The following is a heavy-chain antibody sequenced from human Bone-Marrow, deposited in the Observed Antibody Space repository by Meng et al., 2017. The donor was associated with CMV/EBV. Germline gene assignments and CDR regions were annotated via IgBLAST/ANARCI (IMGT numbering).Heavy chain of an antibody. J-gene: IGHJ4*02. CDR2: ISYDGSNK. CDR3: AREIRQRLDY. Sequence: GESLKISCAASGFTFSSYAMHWVRQAPGKGLEWVAVISYDGSNKYYADSVKGRFTISRDNSKNTLYLQMNSLRAEDAAVYYCAREIRQRLDYWGQGTLVTVSS. CDR1: GFTFSSYA. V-gene: IGHV3-30*04. D-gene: IGHD6-25*01.